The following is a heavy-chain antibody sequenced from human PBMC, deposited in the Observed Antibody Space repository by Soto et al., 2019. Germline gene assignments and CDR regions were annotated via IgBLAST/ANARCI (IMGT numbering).Heavy chain of an antibody. CDR3: ARGDSTDCSNGVCSFFYNHDMDV. CDR2: ISAYNGNT. Sequence: ASVKVSCKASGYTFTSYGISWVRQAPGQGLEWMGWISAYNGNTNYAQKLQGRVTMTTDTSTSTAYMELRSLRSDDTAVYYCARGDSTDCSNGVCSFFYNHDMDVWGQGTTVTVSS. J-gene: IGHJ6*02. V-gene: IGHV1-18*04. D-gene: IGHD2-8*01. CDR1: GYTFTSYG.